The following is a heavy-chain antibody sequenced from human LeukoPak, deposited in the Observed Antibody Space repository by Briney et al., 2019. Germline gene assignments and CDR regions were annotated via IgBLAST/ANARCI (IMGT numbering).Heavy chain of an antibody. CDR2: IYTSGST. CDR1: GGSISSGSYY. CDR3: ARLSLSYSESGGYSYVGAFDI. D-gene: IGHD3-22*01. J-gene: IGHJ3*02. Sequence: PSETLSLTCTVSGGSISSGSYYWSWIRQPAGKGLEWIGRIYTSGSTNYNPSLKSRVTISVDTSKNQFSLKLSSVTAADTAVYYCARLSLSYSESGGYSYVGAFDIWGQGTMVTVSS. V-gene: IGHV4-61*02.